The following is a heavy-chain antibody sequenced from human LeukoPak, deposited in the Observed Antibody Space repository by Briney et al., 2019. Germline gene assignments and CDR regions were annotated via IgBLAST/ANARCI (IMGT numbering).Heavy chain of an antibody. V-gene: IGHV3-11*03. D-gene: IGHD3-9*01. J-gene: IGHJ3*02. CDR2: ISSASTYT. CDR3: AKFLTGQYDAFDI. CDR1: GFTFSNFY. Sequence: PGGSLRLSCAASGFTFSNFYMSWIRQAPGKGLEWVSFISSASTYTNFADSVKGRFTVSRDNAKNSLFLQMNSLRAEDTAVYYCAKFLTGQYDAFDIWGQGTMATVSA.